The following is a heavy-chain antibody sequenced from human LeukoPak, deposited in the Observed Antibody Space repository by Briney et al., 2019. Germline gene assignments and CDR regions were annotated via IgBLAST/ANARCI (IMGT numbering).Heavy chain of an antibody. J-gene: IGHJ4*02. Sequence: GGSLRLYCAASGFTFSSYGMHWVRQAPGKGLEWVAVIWYDESNKFYADSVKGRFTICRDNSKNTLYLQMNSLRAEDTAVYYCARDRIIVVPDYYFDYWGQGTLVTVSS. D-gene: IGHD3-22*01. CDR3: ARDRIIVVPDYYFDY. CDR2: IWYDESNK. CDR1: GFTFSSYG. V-gene: IGHV3-33*01.